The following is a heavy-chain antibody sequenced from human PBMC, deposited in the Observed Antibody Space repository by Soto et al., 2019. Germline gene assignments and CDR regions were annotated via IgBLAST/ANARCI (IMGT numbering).Heavy chain of an antibody. Sequence: GGSLRLSCAASGFTFSSYAMSWVRQAPGKGLEWVSAISGSGGSTYYADSVKGRFTISRDNSKNTLFLQMNSLRAEDPAEYYFARVVRYLDNPYGVEVWGQGSTVTVSS. D-gene: IGHD3-9*01. J-gene: IGHJ6*02. V-gene: IGHV3-23*01. CDR2: ISGSGGST. CDR3: ARVVRYLDNPYGVEV. CDR1: GFTFSSYA.